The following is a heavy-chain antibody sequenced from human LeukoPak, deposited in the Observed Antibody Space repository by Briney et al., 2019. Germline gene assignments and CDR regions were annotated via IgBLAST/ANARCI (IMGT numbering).Heavy chain of an antibody. D-gene: IGHD3-22*01. V-gene: IGHV3-21*01. Sequence: LGGSLRLSCAASGFTFSSYSMNWVRQAPGKGLEWVSSISSSSSYIYYADSVKGRFTISRDNAKNSLYLQMNSLRAEDAAVYYCARGGGDLYYDSSGYLGYWGQGTLVTVSS. J-gene: IGHJ4*02. CDR2: ISSSSSYI. CDR1: GFTFSSYS. CDR3: ARGGGDLYYDSSGYLGY.